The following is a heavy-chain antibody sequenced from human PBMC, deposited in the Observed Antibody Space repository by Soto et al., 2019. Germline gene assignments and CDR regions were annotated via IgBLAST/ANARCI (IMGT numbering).Heavy chain of an antibody. Sequence: QVQLVQSGAEVKKPGSSVKVSCKASGGTFSSYSINWVRQAPGQGLEWMGEIIPIFGTANYAQKFQGRVMITADESTSTAYMELSSLRSEDTAVYYCARDGGRHSGGIDYWDQGTLVTVSS. CDR3: ARDGGRHSGGIDY. V-gene: IGHV1-69*01. D-gene: IGHD1-26*01. CDR2: IIPIFGTA. J-gene: IGHJ4*02. CDR1: GGTFSSYS.